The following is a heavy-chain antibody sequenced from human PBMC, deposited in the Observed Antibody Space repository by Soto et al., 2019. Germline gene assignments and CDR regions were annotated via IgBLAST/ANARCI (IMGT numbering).Heavy chain of an antibody. Sequence: QVQLVESGGGVVQPGRSLRLSCAASGFTFSSYAMHWVRQAPGRGLEWVAVISYDGSNKYYADSVKGRFTISRDNSKNTLYLQMNSLRAEDTAVYYCARDLGSSEALWGQGTLVTVSS. CDR2: ISYDGSNK. V-gene: IGHV3-30-3*01. J-gene: IGHJ4*02. CDR3: ARDLGSSEAL. CDR1: GFTFSSYA. D-gene: IGHD6-13*01.